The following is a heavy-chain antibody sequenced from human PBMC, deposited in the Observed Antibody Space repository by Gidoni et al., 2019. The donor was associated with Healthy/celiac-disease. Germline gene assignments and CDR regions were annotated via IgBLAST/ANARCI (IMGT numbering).Heavy chain of an antibody. Sequence: QVQLVQSGAEVKKPGASVKVSCKASGYTFTSYGISWVRQAPGQGLEWMGWISAYNGNTNYAQKLQGRVTMTTDTSTSTAYMELRSLRSDDTAVYYCARATLIVATTARGDAFDIWGQGTMVTVSS. J-gene: IGHJ3*02. V-gene: IGHV1-18*01. CDR3: ARATLIVATTARGDAFDI. CDR2: ISAYNGNT. D-gene: IGHD5-12*01. CDR1: GYTFTSYG.